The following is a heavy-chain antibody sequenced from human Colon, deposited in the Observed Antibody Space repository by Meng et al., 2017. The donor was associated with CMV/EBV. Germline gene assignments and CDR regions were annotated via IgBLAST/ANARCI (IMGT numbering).Heavy chain of an antibody. CDR1: GFTFSSYA. Sequence: GESLKISCAASGFTFSSYAMSWVRQTPGKGLEWVSTIDSSGAYIADSVKGRFTVSRDNFKNTLDLQMNSLRVEDAATYYCTKLMGNTRVDYWGQGTLVTVSS. J-gene: IGHJ4*02. V-gene: IGHV3-23*05. D-gene: IGHD5-24*01. CDR2: IDSSGA. CDR3: TKLMGNTRVDY.